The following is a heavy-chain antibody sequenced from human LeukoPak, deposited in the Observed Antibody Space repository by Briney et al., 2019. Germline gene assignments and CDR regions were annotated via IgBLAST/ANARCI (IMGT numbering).Heavy chain of an antibody. CDR3: ARMISATDHFDD. D-gene: IGHD3-22*01. V-gene: IGHV4-39*01. CDR1: GVSISSSSYS. J-gene: IGHJ4*02. Sequence: SETLSLTCTVSGVSGVSISSSSYSWGWIRQPPGKGLEWIGTFYDSRSTYYNPSLMSRVTISVDTSKNQFSLRVNSVTAADTAVYYCARMISATDHFDDWGQGTLVTVSS. CDR2: FYDSRST.